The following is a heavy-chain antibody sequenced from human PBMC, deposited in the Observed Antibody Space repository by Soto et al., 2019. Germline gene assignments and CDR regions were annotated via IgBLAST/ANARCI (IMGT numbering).Heavy chain of an antibody. D-gene: IGHD3-22*01. CDR2: ISWNSGSI. J-gene: IGHJ4*02. CDR3: AKDEGYYYDSSGYSDY. CDR1: GFTFDDYA. Sequence: GGSLRLSCAASGFTFDDYAMHWVRQAPGKGLEWVSGISWNSGSIGYADSVKGRFTISRDNAKNSLYLQMNSLRAEDTALYYCAKDEGYYYDSSGYSDYWGQGTLVTVSS. V-gene: IGHV3-9*01.